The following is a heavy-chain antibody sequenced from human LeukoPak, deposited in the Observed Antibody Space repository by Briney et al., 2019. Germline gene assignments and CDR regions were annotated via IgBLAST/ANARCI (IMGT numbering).Heavy chain of an antibody. J-gene: IGHJ6*02. CDR3: AREEPPDSSRNYFGMDV. CDR2: INKKGGDT. D-gene: IGHD3-22*01. CDR1: GVTFSVYA. V-gene: IGHV3-64*02. Sequence: QAGGSLRPSCAASGVTFSVYAMHWVRQAPGKGLEYVSGINKKGGDTYYADSVKGRFTISRDNSKNTLYLQVGSLRAEDMAVYYCAREEPPDSSRNYFGMDVWGQGTTVTVSS.